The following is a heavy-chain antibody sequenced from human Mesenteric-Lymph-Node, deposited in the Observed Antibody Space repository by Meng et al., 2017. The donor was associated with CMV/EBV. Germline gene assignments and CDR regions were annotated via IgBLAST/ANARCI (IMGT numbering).Heavy chain of an antibody. J-gene: IGHJ3*02. CDR1: GFTFDDYA. D-gene: IGHD2-8*01. V-gene: IGHV3-9*01. Sequence: SLKISCAASGFTFDDYAMHWVRQAPGKGLEWVSGISWNSGSIGYADSVKGRFTISIDNAKNSLYLQMNSLRAEGTALYYCAKDRGVQDAFDIWGQGTMVTVSS. CDR3: AKDRGVQDAFDI. CDR2: ISWNSGSI.